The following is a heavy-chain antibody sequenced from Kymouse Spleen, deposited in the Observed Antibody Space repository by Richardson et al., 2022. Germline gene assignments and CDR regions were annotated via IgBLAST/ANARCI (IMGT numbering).Heavy chain of an antibody. Sequence: QVQLQQWGAGLLKPSETLSLTCAVYGGSFSGYYWSWIRQPPGKGLEWIGEINHSGSTNYNPSLKSRVTISVDTSKNQFSLKLSSVTAADTAVYYCARRGSYGYWYFDLWGRGTLVTVSS. J-gene: IGHJ2*01. CDR3: ARRGSYGYWYFDL. CDR1: GGSFSGYY. CDR2: INHSGST. D-gene: IGHD1-26*01. V-gene: IGHV4-34*01.